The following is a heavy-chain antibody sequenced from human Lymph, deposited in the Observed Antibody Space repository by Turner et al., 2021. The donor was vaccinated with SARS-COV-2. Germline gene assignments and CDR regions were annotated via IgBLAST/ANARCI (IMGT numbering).Heavy chain of an antibody. J-gene: IGHJ4*02. D-gene: IGHD2-15*01. V-gene: IGHV1-46*01. CDR2: INPSGDRT. CDR3: ARVGPGGFDY. CDR1: GYTFTSSY. Sequence: VQLVQSGAEVKKPGASVKVSCKASGYTFTSSYMHWVRQAPGQGLEWMGKINPSGDRTSYAQKFQGRVTMTRDTSTSTVYMELGSLRVEDTAVYYCARVGPGGFDYWGQGTPVTVSS.